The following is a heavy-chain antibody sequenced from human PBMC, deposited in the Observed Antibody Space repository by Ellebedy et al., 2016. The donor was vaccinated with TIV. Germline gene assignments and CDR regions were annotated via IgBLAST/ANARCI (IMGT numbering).Heavy chain of an antibody. CDR1: AGSVSSDGFF. Sequence: MPSETLSLTCTVSAGSVSSDGFFWSWIRQHPGKGLEWIGYVSYSGSTNYNPSLKSRVTMSIDTSKNQFSLNLNSVTAADTAVYYCARVVVADWYFDLWGRGTLVTVSS. J-gene: IGHJ2*01. D-gene: IGHD2-15*01. CDR3: ARVVVADWYFDL. CDR2: VSYSGST. V-gene: IGHV4-31*03.